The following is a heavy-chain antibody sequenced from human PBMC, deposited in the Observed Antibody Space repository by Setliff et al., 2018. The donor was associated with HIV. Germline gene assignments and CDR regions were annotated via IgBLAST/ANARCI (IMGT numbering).Heavy chain of an antibody. D-gene: IGHD3-22*01. CDR2: ISYDGSNK. Sequence: GESLKISCAASGFTFSSYEMNWVRQAPGKGLEWVAVISYDGSNKYYADSVKGRFTISRDNSKNTLYLQMNSLRAEDTAVYYCAKDPTYYYESSGPYDAFDVWGQGTMVTVSS. CDR3: AKDPTYYYESSGPYDAFDV. J-gene: IGHJ3*01. CDR1: GFTFSSYE. V-gene: IGHV3-30*18.